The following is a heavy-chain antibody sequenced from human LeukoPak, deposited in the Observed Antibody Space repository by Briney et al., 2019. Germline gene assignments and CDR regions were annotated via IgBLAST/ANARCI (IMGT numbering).Heavy chain of an antibody. D-gene: IGHD6-13*01. Sequence: GGSLRLSCAASGFTFSSYSMNWVRQAPGKGLEWVSYISSSSSTIYYADSVKGRFTISRDNAKNSLYLQMNSLRAEDTAVYYCARDSSSWSANWFDPWGQGTLVTVSS. V-gene: IGHV3-48*04. J-gene: IGHJ5*02. CDR2: ISSSSSTI. CDR3: ARDSSSWSANWFDP. CDR1: GFTFSSYS.